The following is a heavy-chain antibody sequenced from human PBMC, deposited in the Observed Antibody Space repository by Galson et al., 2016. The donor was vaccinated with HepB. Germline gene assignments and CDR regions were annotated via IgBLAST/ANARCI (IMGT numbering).Heavy chain of an antibody. V-gene: IGHV5-51*01. CDR2: IYPGDSDT. D-gene: IGHD3-3*01. CDR1: GSSFTSYW. CDR3: ARHGLRFLEWLPPPPGMDV. J-gene: IGHJ6*02. Sequence: QSGAEVKKPGESLKISCKGSGSSFTSYWIGWVRQMPGKGLEWMGIIYPGDSDTRYSPSFQGQVTISADKSISTAYLQWRSLKASDTAMYYCARHGLRFLEWLPPPPGMDVWGQGTTVTVSS.